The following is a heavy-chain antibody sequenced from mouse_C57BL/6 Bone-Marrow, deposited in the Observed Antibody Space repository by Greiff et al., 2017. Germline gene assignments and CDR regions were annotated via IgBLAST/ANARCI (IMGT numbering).Heavy chain of an antibody. Sequence: EVQRVESGGDLVKPGGSLKLSCAASGFTFSSYGMSWVRQTPDKRLEWVATISSGGSYTYYPDSVKGRFTISRDNAKNTLYLQMSSLKSEDTAMYYFARRLRPLGYAMDYWGQGTSVTVSS. CDR1: GFTFSSYG. CDR2: ISSGGSYT. CDR3: ARRLRPLGYAMDY. V-gene: IGHV5-6*02. D-gene: IGHD3-2*02. J-gene: IGHJ4*01.